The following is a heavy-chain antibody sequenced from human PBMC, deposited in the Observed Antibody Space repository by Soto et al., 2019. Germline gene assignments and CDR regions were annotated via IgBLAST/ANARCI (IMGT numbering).Heavy chain of an antibody. D-gene: IGHD6-6*01. CDR1: GGSFSGYY. CDR3: AGRAYSSSSDY. V-gene: IGHV4-34*01. Sequence: PSETLSLTCAVSGGSFSGYYWSWIRQPPGKGLELIGEINHSGSTNYNPSLKSRVTISVDTSNKQFYLKLSSVSAADTAVYYCAGRAYSSSSDYWGQGTLVTVS. J-gene: IGHJ4*02. CDR2: INHSGST.